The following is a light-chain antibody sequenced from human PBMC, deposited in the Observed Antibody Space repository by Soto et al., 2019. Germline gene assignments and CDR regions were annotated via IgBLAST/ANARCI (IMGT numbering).Light chain of an antibody. CDR3: HQYNRYSPRLT. Sequence: DIQMTQSPSTLSASVGDRVTITCRASQSISSWLAWYQQKPGKAPKLLIYRASSLESGVPSRFSGSGSGTEFTLTISSLQPDDFATYYCHQYNRYSPRLTFGGGTEVDIK. CDR1: QSISSW. V-gene: IGKV1-5*03. J-gene: IGKJ4*01. CDR2: RAS.